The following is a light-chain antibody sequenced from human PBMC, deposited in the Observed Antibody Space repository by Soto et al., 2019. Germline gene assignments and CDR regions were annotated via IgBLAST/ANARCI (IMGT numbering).Light chain of an antibody. Sequence: EIVLTQSPAALSVSPGERVTLSCRASQGIGDTLAWYQRKPGQTPRLLIYDSSTRAIGIPIRFSGSRSGTEFILTINGLQFEDFAVYYCQRYNNWPLTFGGGTKVDIK. CDR2: DSS. CDR3: QRYNNWPLT. J-gene: IGKJ4*01. V-gene: IGKV3-15*01. CDR1: QGIGDT.